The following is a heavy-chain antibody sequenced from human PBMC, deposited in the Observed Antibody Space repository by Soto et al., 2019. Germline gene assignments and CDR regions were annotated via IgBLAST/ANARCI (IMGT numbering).Heavy chain of an antibody. V-gene: IGHV4-31*03. CDR1: GGSISSGGYY. D-gene: IGHD3-10*01. CDR2: IYYSGST. J-gene: IGHJ4*02. CDR3: ASIVSSAHGEFSD. Sequence: QVQLQESGPGLVKPSQTLSLTCTVSGGSISSGGYYWSWIRQHPGKGLEWIGYIYYSGSTYYNPSLKIRVNLSXDXAKNQFSLKLSSVTAADTAVYYCASIVSSAHGEFSDWGQGTLVTVSS.